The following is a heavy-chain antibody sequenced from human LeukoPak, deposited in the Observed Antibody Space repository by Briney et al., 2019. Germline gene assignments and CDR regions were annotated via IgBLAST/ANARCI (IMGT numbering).Heavy chain of an antibody. V-gene: IGHV4-31*03. CDR1: GGSISSGGYY. Sequence: SQTLSLTCTVSGGSISSGGYYWSWIRQHPGKGLEWIGYIYHSGSTYYNPSLKSRVTISVDTSKDQFSLKLSSVTAADTAVYYCARATRKLQYFDYWGQGTLVTVSS. CDR3: ARATRKLQYFDY. CDR2: IYHSGST. D-gene: IGHD4-23*01. J-gene: IGHJ4*02.